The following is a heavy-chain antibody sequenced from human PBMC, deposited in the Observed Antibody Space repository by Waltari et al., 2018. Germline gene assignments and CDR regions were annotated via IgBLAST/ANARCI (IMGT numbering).Heavy chain of an antibody. CDR1: GFSFSNSA. V-gene: IGHV1-58*01. CDR3: VAAGISGSYYAFDY. CDR2: IVVANGNT. Sequence: QIQMVQSGPEVKKPGTSVKVSCKASGFSFSNSAVQWVRQARGQRLEWIGGIVVANGNTNYAQKFQERITIARDTSTRTAYMELSSLTSEDTAIYYCVAAGISGSYYAFDYWAQGALVTVSS. D-gene: IGHD1-26*01. J-gene: IGHJ4*02.